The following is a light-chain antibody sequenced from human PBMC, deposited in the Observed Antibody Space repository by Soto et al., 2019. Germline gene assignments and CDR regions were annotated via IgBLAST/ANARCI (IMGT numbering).Light chain of an antibody. V-gene: IGKV3-20*01. CDR3: QQYDSSPLT. CDR1: QSVSTSY. CDR2: GAS. J-gene: IGKJ4*02. Sequence: EIVLTQSPGTLSLSPGERATLSCRASQSVSTSYLAWYQQKPGQAPRLLIYGASSRAPGISDRFSGSGSGTDFTLTISRLEPEDLAVYYCQQYDSSPLTFGGGTKVEIK.